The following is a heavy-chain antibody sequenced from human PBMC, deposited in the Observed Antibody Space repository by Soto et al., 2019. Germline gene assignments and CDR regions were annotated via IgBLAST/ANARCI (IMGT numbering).Heavy chain of an antibody. CDR2: ISYDGSNK. CDR3: AKNYGSGSYCPDY. Sequence: GGSLRLSCAASGFTFSSYGMHWVRQAPGKGLEWVAVISYDGSNKYCADSVKGRFTISRDNSKNTLYLQMNSLRAEDTAVYYCAKNYGSGSYCPDYWGQGTLVTVSS. D-gene: IGHD3-10*01. J-gene: IGHJ4*02. V-gene: IGHV3-30*18. CDR1: GFTFSSYG.